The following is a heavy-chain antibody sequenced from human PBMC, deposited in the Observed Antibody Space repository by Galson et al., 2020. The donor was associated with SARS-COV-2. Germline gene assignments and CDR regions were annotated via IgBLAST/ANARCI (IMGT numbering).Heavy chain of an antibody. CDR1: GGSFSGYY. CDR3: ARKTSTYDY. J-gene: IGHJ4*02. V-gene: IGHV4-34*01. CDR2: INPTGSI. Sequence: SQASETLSLTCAVYGGSFSGYYWGWIRQPPGKGLEWIGEINPTGSINYNPSLKSRVTISRDTSKNQFSLRLRSVTAADTAMYFCARKTSTYDYWGQGTLVTVSS. D-gene: IGHD3-16*01.